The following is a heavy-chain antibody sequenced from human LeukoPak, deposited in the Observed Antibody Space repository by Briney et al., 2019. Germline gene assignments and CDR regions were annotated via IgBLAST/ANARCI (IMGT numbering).Heavy chain of an antibody. V-gene: IGHV1-2*02. CDR3: ARIQGGSYYYYYMDV. D-gene: IGHD1-26*01. Sequence: ASVKVSCKASGYTFTGYYMHWVRQAPGQGLEWMGWINPNSGGTNYAQKLQGRVTMTTDTSTSTAYMELRSLRSDDTAVYYCARIQGGSYYYYYMDVWGKGTTVTISS. J-gene: IGHJ6*03. CDR2: INPNSGGT. CDR1: GYTFTGYY.